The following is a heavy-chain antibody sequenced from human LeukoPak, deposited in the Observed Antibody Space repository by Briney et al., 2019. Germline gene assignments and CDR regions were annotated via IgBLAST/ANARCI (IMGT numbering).Heavy chain of an antibody. Sequence: PGGSLRLSCAASGFIVSNNYMNWVRQAPGKGLEWVSVLYNASRTYYADSVKGRFTISRDNSKNTLYLQMNSLRAKDTAVYYCARDRCTGDDCYEIDYWGQGTLVTVSS. CDR3: ARDRCTGDDCYEIDY. CDR1: GFIVSNNY. D-gene: IGHD2-21*01. V-gene: IGHV3-66*01. CDR2: LYNASRT. J-gene: IGHJ4*02.